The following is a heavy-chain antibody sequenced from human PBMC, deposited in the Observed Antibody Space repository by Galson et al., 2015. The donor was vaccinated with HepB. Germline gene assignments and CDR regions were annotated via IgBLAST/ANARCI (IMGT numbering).Heavy chain of an antibody. CDR2: MSPNRGYK. D-gene: IGHD7-27*01. CDR3: ARNLPRTGDFDF. J-gene: IGHJ4*02. CDR1: GYTFSTYD. V-gene: IGHV1-8*01. Sequence: SVKVSCKASGYTFSTYDINWVRQATGQGLEWLGWMSPNRGYKGYAQEFQDRVTMTRDTSISKAYLELNSLRAEDTAVYYCARNLPRTGDFDFWGQGTLVTVPS.